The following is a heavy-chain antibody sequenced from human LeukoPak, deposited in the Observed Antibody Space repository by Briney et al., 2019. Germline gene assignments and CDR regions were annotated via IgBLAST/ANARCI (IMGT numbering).Heavy chain of an antibody. V-gene: IGHV4-31*02. D-gene: IGHD3-22*01. Sequence: SETLSLTWTVSGGSISSGAYFWSWIRHHPGNGLDWIGFIYYSRTTYYDPSLESRVIISVDTSKNQFSLKLSSVTAADTAVYYCAREAYASSGHRYFQHWGQGTLVTVSS. CDR3: AREAYASSGHRYFQH. CDR2: IYYSRTT. CDR1: GGSISSGAYF. J-gene: IGHJ1*01.